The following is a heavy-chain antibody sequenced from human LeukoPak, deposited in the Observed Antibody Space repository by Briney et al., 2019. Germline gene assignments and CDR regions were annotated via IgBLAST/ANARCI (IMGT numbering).Heavy chain of an antibody. D-gene: IGHD6-13*01. CDR1: GFTFSSYG. CDR3: ARDPGSSWSYFDY. V-gene: IGHV3-33*01. J-gene: IGHJ4*02. Sequence: SGGSLRLSCAASGFTFSSYGMHWVRQAPGKGLEWVAVIWYDGSNKYYADSVKGRFTISRDNSKNTLYLQMNSLRAEDTAVYYCARDPGSSWSYFDYWGQGTLVTVSS. CDR2: IWYDGSNK.